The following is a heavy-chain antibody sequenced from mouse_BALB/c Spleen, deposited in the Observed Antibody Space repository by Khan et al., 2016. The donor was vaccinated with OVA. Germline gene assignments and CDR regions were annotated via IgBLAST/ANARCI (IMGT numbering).Heavy chain of an antibody. V-gene: IGHV5-6*01. Sequence: EVELVESGGDLVKPGGSLRLSCAASGFTFSSYGMSWVRQFPDKRLEWVATINSDGYYTYYPDTVTGRFTIPRNNAENTLDLQMSSLTSEDTAIYYCASHLTGSFAYWGQGTLVTVSA. J-gene: IGHJ3*01. CDR2: INSDGYYT. CDR3: ASHLTGSFAY. D-gene: IGHD4-1*01. CDR1: GFTFSSYG.